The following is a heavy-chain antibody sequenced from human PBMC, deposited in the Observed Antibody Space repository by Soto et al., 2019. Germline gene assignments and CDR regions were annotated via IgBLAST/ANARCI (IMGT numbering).Heavy chain of an antibody. Sequence: SETLSLTCTVSGGTISSYYWSWIRQPPGKGLEWIGYIYYSGSTNYNPSLKSRVTISVDTSKNQFSLKLSSVTAADTAVYYGAMTKLAPGHFDVWGQGTLVTVSS. CDR2: IYYSGST. V-gene: IGHV4-59*01. D-gene: IGHD4-17*01. CDR3: AMTKLAPGHFDV. CDR1: GGTISSYY. J-gene: IGHJ4*02.